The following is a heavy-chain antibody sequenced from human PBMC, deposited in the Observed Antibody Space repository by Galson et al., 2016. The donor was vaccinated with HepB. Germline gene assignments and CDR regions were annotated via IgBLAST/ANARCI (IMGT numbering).Heavy chain of an antibody. CDR3: AGVNDEDSNSDLDP. V-gene: IGHV3-11*06. CDR2: ISSSSGYT. J-gene: IGHJ5*02. Sequence: SLRLSCAASGFTFSDFYMSWIRQAPGKGLEWVSYISSSSGYTNYADSVKGRFTISRDNAKNSVYLQMNTLRVEDTAVYYCAGVNDEDSNSDLDPWGQGTPVTVSS. CDR1: GFTFSDFY. D-gene: IGHD4-11*01.